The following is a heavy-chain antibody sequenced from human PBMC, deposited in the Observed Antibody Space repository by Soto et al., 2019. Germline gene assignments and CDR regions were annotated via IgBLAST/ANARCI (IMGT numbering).Heavy chain of an antibody. CDR3: ARETLSYGSALDV. V-gene: IGHV3-43*01. Sequence: VGSLRLSCAASCFRFDDYNMHWVRQAPGKGLEWVSLITWNGGNTYYADSVKGRFTISRDGTTKSVSLQMTSLKREDTGLYYCARETLSYGSALDVWGQGTTVNVSS. CDR1: CFRFDDYN. J-gene: IGHJ6*02. CDR2: ITWNGGNT. D-gene: IGHD3-16*01.